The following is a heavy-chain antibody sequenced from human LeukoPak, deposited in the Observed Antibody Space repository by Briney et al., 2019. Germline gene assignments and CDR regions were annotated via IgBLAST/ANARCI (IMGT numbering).Heavy chain of an antibody. V-gene: IGHV3-7*01. CDR3: ARDLAGPPQEAFDI. J-gene: IGHJ3*02. CDR2: IKKDGSER. CDR1: GFTFSSYW. Sequence: GGSLRLSCAASGFTFSSYWVNWVRQAPGKGLEWVANIKKDGSERYYVDSVKGRFTISRDNTKKSLYLQMNTLRAEDTAEYYCARDLAGPPQEAFDIWGQGTMVTVSS.